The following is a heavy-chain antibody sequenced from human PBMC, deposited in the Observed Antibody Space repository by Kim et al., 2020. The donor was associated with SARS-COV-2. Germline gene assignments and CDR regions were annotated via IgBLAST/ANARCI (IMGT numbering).Heavy chain of an antibody. CDR1: GFIFSNYW. CDR3: ARDPLNWSYDY. V-gene: IGHV3-74*01. D-gene: IGHD3-10*01. J-gene: IGHJ4*02. CDR2: IKSDGSDT. Sequence: GGSLRLSCAASGFIFSNYWLHWVRQVPGKGLVWVSHIKSDGSDTTYADSVKGRFTISRDNAKNTLYLQMNNLRAEDTAVYYCARDPLNWSYDYWGQGTLVTVSS.